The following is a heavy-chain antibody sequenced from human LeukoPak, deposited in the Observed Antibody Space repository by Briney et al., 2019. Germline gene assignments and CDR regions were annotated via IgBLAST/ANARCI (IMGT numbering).Heavy chain of an antibody. J-gene: IGHJ4*02. CDR1: GGSISSYY. Sequence: SETLSLTCTVSGGSISSYYWSWIRRPPGKGLEWIGYIFYSGSTNYNPSLKSRVTISVDTSKNQFSLRLSSVTAADTAVYYCAREDYYGSGIGFFDYWGQGTLVTVSS. CDR3: AREDYYGSGIGFFDY. D-gene: IGHD3-10*01. V-gene: IGHV4-59*01. CDR2: IFYSGST.